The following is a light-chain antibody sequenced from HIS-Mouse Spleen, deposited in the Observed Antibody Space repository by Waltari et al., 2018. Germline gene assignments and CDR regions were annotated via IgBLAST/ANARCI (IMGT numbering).Light chain of an antibody. Sequence: QSVLTQPPSVSGAPGQRVTISCTGRSPHLRPGYDVHWYQQLPGTAPKLLIYGNSNRPSGVPDRFSGSKSGTSASLAITGLQAEDEADYYCQSYDSSLSGAEVFGGGTKLTVL. CDR2: GNS. CDR1: SPHLRPGYD. CDR3: QSYDSSLSGAEV. J-gene: IGLJ3*02. V-gene: IGLV1-40*01.